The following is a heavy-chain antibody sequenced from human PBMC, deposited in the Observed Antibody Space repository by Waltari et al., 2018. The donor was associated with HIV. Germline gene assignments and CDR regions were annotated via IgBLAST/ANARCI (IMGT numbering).Heavy chain of an antibody. V-gene: IGHV3-9*01. CDR1: GFTFDDYD. CDR3: AKGTAEYYGSGRLGV. J-gene: IGHJ6*02. CDR2: ISWNSGRI. D-gene: IGHD3-10*01. Sequence: EVQLVESGGGLVQHGRSLRISCAASGFTFDDYDMHWARQAPGKGREWVSVISWNSGRIGYADSVKGRFTISRDNAKNSLYLQMNSLRAEDTALYYCAKGTAEYYGSGRLGVWGQGTTVTVSS.